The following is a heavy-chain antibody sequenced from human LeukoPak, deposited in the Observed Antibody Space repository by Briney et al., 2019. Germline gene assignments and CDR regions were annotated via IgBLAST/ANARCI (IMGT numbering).Heavy chain of an antibody. D-gene: IGHD4-17*01. V-gene: IGHV4-59*01. CDR1: GDPISSYY. CDR3: AREGRQDYVYFDC. CDR2: INYSGNT. J-gene: IGHJ4*02. Sequence: PSETLPLTCTVSGDPISSYYWSWIRQPPGKGLEWMGYINYSGNTNYNPSLKSRVTISVDTSKNQFSLRLTSVTAADTAVYYCAREGRQDYVYFDCWGRGTLVTVSS.